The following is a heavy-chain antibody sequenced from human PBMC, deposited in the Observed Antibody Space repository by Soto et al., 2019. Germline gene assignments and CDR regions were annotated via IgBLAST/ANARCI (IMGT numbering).Heavy chain of an antibody. D-gene: IGHD6-13*01. J-gene: IGHJ6*02. CDR1: GFSFSTYA. Sequence: WGSLRLSCAASGFSFSTYAITFCRHAPFKGLEWVSVISGSGGSSYYAASVKGRFTISRDNSKNTLFLQMNGLRAEDTAVYYCAKVTKRAAAGRYEYYKYGMDVWGQGTTVTVSS. CDR2: ISGSGGSS. V-gene: IGHV3-23*01. CDR3: AKVTKRAAAGRYEYYKYGMDV.